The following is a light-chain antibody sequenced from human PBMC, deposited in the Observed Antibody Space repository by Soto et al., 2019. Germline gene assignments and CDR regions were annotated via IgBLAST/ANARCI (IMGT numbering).Light chain of an antibody. Sequence: EIVLTHSPVTLSLSPGERATLSCRASLSVSTSLDWYQQKPGQSPRLLIYDAAHRATGIPVRFSGGGSGTDFTLTISSLAPEDSAVYYCQQRSKWPLTFGGGTKVEIK. CDR3: QQRSKWPLT. J-gene: IGKJ4*01. V-gene: IGKV3-11*01. CDR2: DAA. CDR1: LSVSTS.